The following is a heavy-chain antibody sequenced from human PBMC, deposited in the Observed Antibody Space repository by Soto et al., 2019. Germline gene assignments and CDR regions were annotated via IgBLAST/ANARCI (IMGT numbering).Heavy chain of an antibody. Sequence: SETLSLTCTVSGGSISSYYWSWIRQPPGKGLEWIGYIYYSGSTNYNPSLKSRVTISVDTSKNQFSLKLSSVTAADTAVYYCARHRPTSLYYDFWSGLGNWGQGTLVTVSS. D-gene: IGHD3-3*01. CDR2: IYYSGST. J-gene: IGHJ4*02. V-gene: IGHV4-59*08. CDR3: ARHRPTSLYYDFWSGLGN. CDR1: GGSISSYY.